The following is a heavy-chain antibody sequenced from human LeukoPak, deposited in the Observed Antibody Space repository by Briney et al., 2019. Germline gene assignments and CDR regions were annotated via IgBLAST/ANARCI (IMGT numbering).Heavy chain of an antibody. CDR2: INPNSGGT. J-gene: IGHJ4*02. D-gene: IGHD2-2*01. V-gene: IGHV1-2*02. Sequence: ASVKVSCKASGYTFTGYYMHWVRQAPGQGLEWMGWINPNSGGTNYAQKFQGRVTMTRDTSISTAYMELSRLRSDDTAVYYCARVRYCSSTSCRNYYFDYWGQGTLVAVSS. CDR1: GYTFTGYY. CDR3: ARVRYCSSTSCRNYYFDY.